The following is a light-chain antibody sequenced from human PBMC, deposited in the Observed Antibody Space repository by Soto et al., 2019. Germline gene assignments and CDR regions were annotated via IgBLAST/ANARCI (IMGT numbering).Light chain of an antibody. V-gene: IGKV1-5*03. CDR1: QSISSW. J-gene: IGKJ1*01. CDR3: QQYNSYSWT. Sequence: DIQMTQSPSTLSASVGDRVTITCRASQSISSWLAWYQQKPGKAPKLLIYKASSLESGAPSRFSCSGSGTEFTLTISSLQPDDFATYYCQQYNSYSWTFGQGTKV. CDR2: KAS.